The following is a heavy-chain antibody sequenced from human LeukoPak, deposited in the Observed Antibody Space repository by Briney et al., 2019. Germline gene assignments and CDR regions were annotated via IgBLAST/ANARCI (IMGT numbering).Heavy chain of an antibody. CDR2: INTNTGDP. CDR1: GYTFSAYD. V-gene: IGHV7-4-1*01. J-gene: IGHJ4*02. Sequence: ASVKVSCKASGYTFSAYDISWMRQAPGQGLEWMGGINTNTGDPTYAQDFTGRFVFSLDSSVTTAYLQIDSVQADDTAVYFCARDLAVPGTARGYWGQGTLVTVSS. D-gene: IGHD6-19*01. CDR3: ARDLAVPGTARGY.